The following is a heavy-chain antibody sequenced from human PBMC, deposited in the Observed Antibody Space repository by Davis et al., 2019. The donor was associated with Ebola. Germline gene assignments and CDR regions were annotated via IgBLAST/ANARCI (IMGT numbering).Heavy chain of an antibody. CDR2: ISSSSSYI. Sequence: GGSLRLSCAASGFTFSSYSMNWVRQAPGKGLEWVSSISSSSSYIYYADSVKGRFTISRDNAKNSLYLQKNSLRAEDTAVYYCARERAVTYFDYWGQGTLVTVSS. CDR3: ARERAVTYFDY. V-gene: IGHV3-21*01. D-gene: IGHD1-26*01. CDR1: GFTFSSYS. J-gene: IGHJ4*02.